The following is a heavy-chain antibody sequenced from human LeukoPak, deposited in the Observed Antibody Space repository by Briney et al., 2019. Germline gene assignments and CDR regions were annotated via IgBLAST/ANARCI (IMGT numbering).Heavy chain of an antibody. CDR2: IYYSGST. V-gene: IGHV4-39*07. J-gene: IGHJ2*01. CDR3: ARATVTTGWYFDL. D-gene: IGHD4-17*01. Sequence: PSETLSLTCTVSGGSISSSSYYWGWIRQPPGKGLEWIGSIYYSGSTYYNPSLKSRVTISVDTSKNQFSLKLSSVTAADTAVYYCARATVTTGWYFDLWGRGTLVTVSS. CDR1: GGSISSSSYY.